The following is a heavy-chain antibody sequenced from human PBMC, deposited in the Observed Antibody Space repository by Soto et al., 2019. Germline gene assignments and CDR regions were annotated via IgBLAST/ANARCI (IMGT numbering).Heavy chain of an antibody. CDR3: ARGHSSYYDSSGYFLDY. J-gene: IGHJ4*02. Sequence: AASVKVSCKASGYTFTSYYMHWVRQAPGQGLEWMGIINPSGGSTSYAQKFQGRVTMTRDTSTSTVYMELSSLRSEDTAVYYCARGHSSYYDSSGYFLDYWGQGTLVTVSS. V-gene: IGHV1-46*01. CDR2: INPSGGST. D-gene: IGHD3-22*01. CDR1: GYTFTSYY.